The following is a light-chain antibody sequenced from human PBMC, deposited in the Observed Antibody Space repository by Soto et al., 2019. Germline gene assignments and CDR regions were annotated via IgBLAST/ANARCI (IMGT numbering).Light chain of an antibody. Sequence: VQLTQSPYTLSAASGYRFTITSLASQCISSWLAWYQQKPGKSPKLLIYKASTLESGVPSNFSGSGSGTQFSLTISSLQPEDFATYYCQQYNAYPWTFGQGTKVDI. CDR2: KAS. CDR3: QQYNAYPWT. V-gene: IGKV1-5*03. CDR1: QCISSW. J-gene: IGKJ1*01.